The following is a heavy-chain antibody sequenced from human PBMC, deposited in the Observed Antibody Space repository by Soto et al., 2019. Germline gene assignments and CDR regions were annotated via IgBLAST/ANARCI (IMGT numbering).Heavy chain of an antibody. CDR1: GYSFAGYW. CDR3: AASIFYYGMDV. Sequence: PGESLKISCNGSGYSFAGYWITWVRQKPGKGLEWMGRIDPSDSDTKYNPSFQGQVTISADKSITTTYLQWSSLKASDTAIYYCAASIFYYGMDVWGQGTTVTVSS. J-gene: IGHJ6*02. CDR2: IDPSDSDT. V-gene: IGHV5-10-1*04.